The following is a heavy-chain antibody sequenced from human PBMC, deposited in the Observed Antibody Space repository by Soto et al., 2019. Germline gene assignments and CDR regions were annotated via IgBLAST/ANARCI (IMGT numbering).Heavy chain of an antibody. CDR3: AKGCSSTSCPSA. CDR2: ISATGGST. Sequence: GRSLRLSCAASGFTYSSYAMSWVRQAPGKRLEWVSAISATGGSTYYADSVKGRFTISRDNSQNTLYLQMNSLSAEDTAVYYCAKGCSSTSCPSAWGHGTLVTVSS. V-gene: IGHV3-23*01. D-gene: IGHD2-2*01. CDR1: GFTYSSYA. J-gene: IGHJ5*01.